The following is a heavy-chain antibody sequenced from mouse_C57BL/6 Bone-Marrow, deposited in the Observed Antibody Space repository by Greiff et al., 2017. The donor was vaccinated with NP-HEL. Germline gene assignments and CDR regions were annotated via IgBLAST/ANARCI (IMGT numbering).Heavy chain of an antibody. D-gene: IGHD1-1*01. CDR1: GFTFSDYG. CDR3: ATFTTVGLYAMDY. V-gene: IGHV5-17*01. J-gene: IGHJ4*01. Sequence: EVQGVESGGGLVKPGGSLKLSCAASGFTFSDYGMHWVRQAPEKGLEWVAYISSGSSTIYYADTVKGRFTISRDNAKNTLFLQMTSLRSEDTAMYDCATFTTVGLYAMDYWGQGTSVTVSS. CDR2: ISSGSSTI.